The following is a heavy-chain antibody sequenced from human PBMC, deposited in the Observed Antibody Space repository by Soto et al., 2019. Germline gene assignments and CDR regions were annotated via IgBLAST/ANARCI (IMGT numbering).Heavy chain of an antibody. Sequence: ASVKVSCKASGGTFSSYAISWVRQAPGQGLEWMGGIIPIFGTANYAQKFQGRVTITADESTSTAYMELSSLRSEDTAVYYCARSSGGVYGIIIEGTNWFAPWGQGTLVTVSS. CDR2: IIPIFGTA. J-gene: IGHJ5*02. CDR1: GGTFSSYA. D-gene: IGHD3-16*01. V-gene: IGHV1-69*13. CDR3: ARSSGGVYGIIIEGTNWFAP.